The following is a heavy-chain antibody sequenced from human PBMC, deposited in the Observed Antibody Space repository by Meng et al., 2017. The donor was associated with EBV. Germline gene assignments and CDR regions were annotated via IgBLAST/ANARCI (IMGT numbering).Heavy chain of an antibody. V-gene: IGHV1-18*01. Sequence: QVQLVQSGAEVKKPGXSVKGSCKASGYTFTSYGISWVRQAPGQGLEWMGWINAYNGNTNYAQKLQGRVTMTTDTSTSTAYMELRSLRSDDTAVYYCARIVLDSYGSHGWFDPWGQGTLVTVSS. CDR2: INAYNGNT. CDR1: GYTFTSYG. D-gene: IGHD5-18*01. J-gene: IGHJ5*02. CDR3: ARIVLDSYGSHGWFDP.